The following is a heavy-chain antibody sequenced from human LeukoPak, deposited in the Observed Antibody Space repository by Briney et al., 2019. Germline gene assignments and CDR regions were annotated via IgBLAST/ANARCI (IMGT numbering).Heavy chain of an antibody. J-gene: IGHJ6*02. CDR1: GYTFTSYG. D-gene: IGHD3-9*01. V-gene: IGHV1-18*01. CDR3: AREGLLRYFDWLLLYSMDV. Sequence: ASVKVSCKASGYTFTSYGISWVRQAPGQGLEWMGWISAYNGNTNYALKLQGRVTMTTDTSTSTAYMELRSLRSDDTAVYYCAREGLLRYFDWLLLYSMDVWGQGTTVTVSS. CDR2: ISAYNGNT.